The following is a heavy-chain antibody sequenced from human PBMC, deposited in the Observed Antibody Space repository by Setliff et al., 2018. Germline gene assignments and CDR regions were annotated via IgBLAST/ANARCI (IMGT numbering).Heavy chain of an antibody. CDR3: AREYSSGWYETGDY. V-gene: IGHV7-4-1*02. J-gene: IGHJ4*02. Sequence: ASVKVSCKASGYTFTSYAMNWVRQAPGQGLEWMGWINTNTGNPTYAQGFTGRFVFSLDTSVSTAYLQISSLKAEDTAVYYRAREYSSGWYETGDYWGQGTLVTVSS. CDR1: GYTFTSYA. CDR2: INTNTGNP. D-gene: IGHD6-19*01.